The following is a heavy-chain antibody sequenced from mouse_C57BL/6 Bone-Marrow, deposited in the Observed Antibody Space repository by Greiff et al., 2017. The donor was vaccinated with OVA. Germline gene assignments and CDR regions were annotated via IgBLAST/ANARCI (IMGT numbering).Heavy chain of an antibody. J-gene: IGHJ3*01. CDR3: ARCTKLGRMAY. V-gene: IGHV1-69*01. CDR1: GYTFTSYW. D-gene: IGHD4-1*01. CDR2: IDPSDSYT. Sequence: QVQLQQPGAELVMPGASVKLSCKASGYTFTSYWMHWVKQRPGQGLEWIGEIDPSDSYTNYNQKFKGKSTLTVDKSSSTAYMQLISLTSEDSAVYDCARCTKLGRMAYWGQGTLVTVSA.